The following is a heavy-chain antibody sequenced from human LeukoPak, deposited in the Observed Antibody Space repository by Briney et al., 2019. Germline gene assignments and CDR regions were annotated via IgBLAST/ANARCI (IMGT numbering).Heavy chain of an antibody. V-gene: IGHV3-30*03. J-gene: IGHJ4*02. Sequence: PGGSLRLSCAASGFTFSTYGMHWVRQAPGKGLEWVAALSYDGSDKYYADSVKGRFTISRDNSKNTLYLQMNSLRAEDTAVYYCARPPRVVRGVIKDYWGQGTLVTVSS. CDR1: GFTFSTYG. CDR2: LSYDGSDK. D-gene: IGHD3-10*01. CDR3: ARPPRVVRGVIKDY.